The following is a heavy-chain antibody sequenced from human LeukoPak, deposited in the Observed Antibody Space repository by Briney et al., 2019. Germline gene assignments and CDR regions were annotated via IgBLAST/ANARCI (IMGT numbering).Heavy chain of an antibody. D-gene: IGHD3-10*01. J-gene: IGHJ6*02. CDR2: IHYSGST. Sequence: SETLSLTCTVSGGSISSSSYYWGWIRQPPGKGLEWIGSIHYSGSTYYNPSLKSRVTISVDTSKNQFSLKLSSVTAADTAVYYCAAMGGALAWGSGSYYLGVYYYYYGMDVWGQGTTVTVSS. CDR3: AAMGGALAWGSGSYYLGVYYYYYGMDV. CDR1: GGSISSSSYY. V-gene: IGHV4-39*01.